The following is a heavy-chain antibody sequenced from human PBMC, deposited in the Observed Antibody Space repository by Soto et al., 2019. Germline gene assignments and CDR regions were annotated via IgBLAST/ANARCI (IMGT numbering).Heavy chain of an antibody. CDR3: ARDDGEGDYYYYGMDV. Sequence: QVQLQESGPGLVKPSGTLSLTCAVSGGSINSTNWWSWVRQTPEKGLEWIGEIFHSGSTNYNPSLKSRVSISVDKSKNQFSLKLSSVTAADTAVYYCARDDGEGDYYYYGMDVWGQGTTVIVSS. D-gene: IGHD4-17*01. CDR2: IFHSGST. J-gene: IGHJ6*02. CDR1: GGSINSTNW. V-gene: IGHV4-4*02.